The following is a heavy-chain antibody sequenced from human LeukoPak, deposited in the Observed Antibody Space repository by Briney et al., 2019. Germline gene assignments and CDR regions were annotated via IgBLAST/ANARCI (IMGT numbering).Heavy chain of an antibody. Sequence: SETLSLTCTVSGGSISSHYWSWLRQPPGKGLEWIGYIYYSGSTNYNPSLKSRVTMSLDTSKNQFSLRLSSVTAADTAVFYCARHRAEMATITDDAFDMWGQGTMVTVSS. CDR1: GGSISSHY. J-gene: IGHJ3*02. CDR2: IYYSGST. V-gene: IGHV4-59*08. CDR3: ARHRAEMATITDDAFDM. D-gene: IGHD5-24*01.